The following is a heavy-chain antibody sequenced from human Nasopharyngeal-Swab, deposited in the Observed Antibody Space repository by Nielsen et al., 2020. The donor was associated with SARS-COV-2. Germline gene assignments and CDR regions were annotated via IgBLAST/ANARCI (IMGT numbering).Heavy chain of an antibody. CDR1: GGSFSGYS. CDR2: INHSRST. Sequence: GSLRLSCAVYGGSFSGYSWSWIRQPPGKGLEWIGEINHSRSTNYNPSLKSRVTISVDTSKNQFSLKLSSVTAADTAVYYCARARHMGNWFDPWGQGTLVTVSS. D-gene: IGHD2-21*01. CDR3: ARARHMGNWFDP. V-gene: IGHV4-34*01. J-gene: IGHJ5*02.